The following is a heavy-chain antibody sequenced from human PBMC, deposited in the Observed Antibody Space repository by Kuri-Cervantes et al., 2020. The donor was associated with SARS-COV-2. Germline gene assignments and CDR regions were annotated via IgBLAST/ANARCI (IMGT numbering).Heavy chain of an antibody. CDR2: ISSSSSYI. V-gene: IGHV3-21*01. D-gene: IGHD3-10*01. J-gene: IGHJ4*02. CDR1: GFTFSSYS. CDR3: AKDEYYYGSGSYYTVDDY. Sequence: GESLKISCAASGFTFSSYSMSWVRQAPGKGLEWVSSISSSSSYIYYADSVKGRFTISRDNSKNTLYLQMNSLRAEDTAVYYCAKDEYYYGSGSYYTVDDYWGQGTLVTVSS.